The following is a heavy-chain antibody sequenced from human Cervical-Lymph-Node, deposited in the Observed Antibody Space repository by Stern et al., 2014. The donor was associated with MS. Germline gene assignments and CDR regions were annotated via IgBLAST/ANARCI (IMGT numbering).Heavy chain of an antibody. CDR1: GYTFTGHY. CDR2: INTHDSGT. V-gene: IGHV1-2*02. CDR3: VSDSLSTGSNIRNYYYGMDV. Sequence: QMQLVQSGAEVKKPGASVNVSCRASGYTFTGHYIHWMRQAPGHGLEWVGWINTHDSGTNYSQKFQGRVTMTRDTSFNTGYMELSILTSDDTAVYYCVSDSLSTGSNIRNYYYGMDVWGQGTTVAVSS. J-gene: IGHJ6*02. D-gene: IGHD2/OR15-2a*01.